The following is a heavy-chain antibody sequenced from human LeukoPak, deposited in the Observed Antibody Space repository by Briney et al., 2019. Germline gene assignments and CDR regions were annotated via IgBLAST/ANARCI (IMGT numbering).Heavy chain of an antibody. V-gene: IGHV5-51*01. CDR1: GYSFTTFW. CDR2: IYPRDSDT. J-gene: IGHJ4*02. CDR3: ARHLTSAGGCCSLXX. Sequence: GESLKISCKASGYSFTTFWIGWVRQVPGKGLEWMGIIYPRDSDTRYSPSFEGQVTISADKSTNSVYLQWSSLRASDTAMYYCARHLTSAGGCCSLXXWGQGTLVTV. D-gene: IGHD2-8*02.